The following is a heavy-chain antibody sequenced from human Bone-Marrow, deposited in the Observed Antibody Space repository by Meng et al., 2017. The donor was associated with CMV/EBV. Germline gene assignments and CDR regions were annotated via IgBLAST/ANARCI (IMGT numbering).Heavy chain of an antibody. CDR2: IIPILGIA. J-gene: IGHJ5*02. Sequence: SVKVSCKASGGTFSSYTISWVRQAPGQGLEWMGRIIPILGIANYAQKFQGRVTITADKSTSTAYMELSSLRSEDTAVYYCARDRRGYSGYNLWFDPWGQGPLVTISS. CDR1: GGTFSSYT. D-gene: IGHD5-12*01. V-gene: IGHV1-69*04. CDR3: ARDRRGYSGYNLWFDP.